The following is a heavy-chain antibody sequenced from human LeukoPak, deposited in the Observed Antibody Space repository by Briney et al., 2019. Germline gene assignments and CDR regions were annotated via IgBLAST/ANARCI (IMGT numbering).Heavy chain of an antibody. D-gene: IGHD2-2*02. CDR2: LSGSGAST. CDR3: AKGSSTSCYKNAFDI. CDR1: AFTLSSYA. Sequence: GESLRLSCAAPAFTLSSYAMSSVRQAPGKGLEWDSALSGSGASTYYADSVKGRFTISTDNSTNTLYLQMNSLRAEDTAVYYCAKGSSTSCYKNAFDIWGQGTMVTVSS. V-gene: IGHV3-23*01. J-gene: IGHJ3*02.